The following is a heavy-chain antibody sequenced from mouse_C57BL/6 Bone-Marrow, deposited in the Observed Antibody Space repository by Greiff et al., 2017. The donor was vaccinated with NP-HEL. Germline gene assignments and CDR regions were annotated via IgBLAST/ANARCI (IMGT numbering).Heavy chain of an antibody. CDR3: ARPGTVVAYYYAMDY. J-gene: IGHJ4*01. V-gene: IGHV4-1*01. CDR1: GIDFSRYW. D-gene: IGHD1-1*01. Sequence: EVQLLESGGGLVQPGGSLKLSCAASGIDFSRYWMSWVRRAPGKGLEWIGEINPDSSTINYAPSLKDKFIISRDNAKNTLYLQMSKVRSEDTALYYCARPGTVVAYYYAMDYWGQGTSVTVSS. CDR2: INPDSSTI.